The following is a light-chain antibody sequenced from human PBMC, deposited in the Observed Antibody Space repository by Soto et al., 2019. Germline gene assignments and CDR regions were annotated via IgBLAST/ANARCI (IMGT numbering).Light chain of an antibody. CDR1: SSDVGGYNY. CDR3: CSYAGSYTL. J-gene: IGLJ2*01. Sequence: QSALTQPASVSGSPGQSITISCTGTSSDVGGYNYVSWYQQHPGKAPKLMIYDVSNRPSGVPDRFSGSKSGNTASLTISGLQAEDEADYYCCSYAGSYTLFGGGTQLTVL. CDR2: DVS. V-gene: IGLV2-11*01.